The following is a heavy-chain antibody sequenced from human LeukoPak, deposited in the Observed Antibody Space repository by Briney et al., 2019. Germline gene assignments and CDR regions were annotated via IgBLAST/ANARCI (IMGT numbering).Heavy chain of an antibody. CDR3: ARDPNYYDSSGVNAFDI. Sequence: GSLRLSCAASGFTFSSYSMNWVRQAPGKGLEWVSSISSSSSYIYYADSVKGRFTISRDNAKNSLYLQMNSLRAEDTAVYYCARDPNYYDSSGVNAFDIWGQGTMVTVSS. J-gene: IGHJ3*02. V-gene: IGHV3-21*01. CDR1: GFTFSSYS. CDR2: ISSSSSYI. D-gene: IGHD3-22*01.